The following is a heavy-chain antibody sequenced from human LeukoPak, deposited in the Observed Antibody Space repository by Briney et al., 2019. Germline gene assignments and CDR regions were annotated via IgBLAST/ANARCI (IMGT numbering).Heavy chain of an antibody. CDR2: IIPIFGTA. V-gene: IGHV1-69*13. Sequence: SVKVSCKASGLSLTHDGISWVRQAPGQGLEWMGGIIPIFGTANYAQKFQGRVTITADESTSTAYMELSSLRSEDTAVYYCARVGNIVVVPADDAFDIWGQGTMVTVSS. D-gene: IGHD2-2*01. CDR3: ARVGNIVVVPADDAFDI. CDR1: GLSLTHDG. J-gene: IGHJ3*02.